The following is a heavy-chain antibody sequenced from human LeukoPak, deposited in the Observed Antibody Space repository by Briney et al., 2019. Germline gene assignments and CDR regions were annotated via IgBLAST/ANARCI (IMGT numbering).Heavy chain of an antibody. CDR3: ARRRVVVIPRYWYFDL. J-gene: IGHJ2*01. D-gene: IGHD3-22*01. Sequence: SETLSLTCTISGGSVSDYYWSWIRQSPGKGLEWIGYIYHTGSTSYSPSLKSRVTISADTSQNQFSLKLSSVTAADTAVYYCARRRVVVIPRYWYFDLWGRGTLVTVSS. CDR1: GGSVSDYY. CDR2: IYHTGST. V-gene: IGHV4-59*02.